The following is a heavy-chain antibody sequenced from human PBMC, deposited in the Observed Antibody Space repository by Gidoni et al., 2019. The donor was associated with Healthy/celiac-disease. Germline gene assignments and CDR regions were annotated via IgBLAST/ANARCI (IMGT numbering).Heavy chain of an antibody. CDR1: GFTFDDYA. V-gene: IGHV3-9*01. CDR2: ISWNSGSI. J-gene: IGHJ4*02. Sequence: EVQLVESGGGLVQPGRSLRLSCAASGFTFDDYAMHWVRQAPGKCLEWVSGISWNSGSIGYADPVKGRFTISRDNAKNSLYLQMNSLRAEDTALYYCAKDGYYGSGSGSLEAPTFDYWGQGTLVTVSS. D-gene: IGHD3-10*01. CDR3: AKDGYYGSGSGSLEAPTFDY.